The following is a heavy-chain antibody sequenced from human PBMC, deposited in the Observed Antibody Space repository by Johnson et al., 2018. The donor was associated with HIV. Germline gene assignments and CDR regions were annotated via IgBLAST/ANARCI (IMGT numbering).Heavy chain of an antibody. CDR1: GFTISNYG. Sequence: QVQLVESGGGVVQPGRSLRLSCVASGFTISNYGMHWVRQAPGKGLEWVAVMWYDGSNKYFADSVKGRFTISRDNSKNTLYLQLTSLRAEDTALYYCAKDRDNRCTGGVCPDAFDIWGQGTMVTVSS. V-gene: IGHV3-33*06. J-gene: IGHJ3*02. CDR2: MWYDGSNK. CDR3: AKDRDNRCTGGVCPDAFDI. D-gene: IGHD2-8*02.